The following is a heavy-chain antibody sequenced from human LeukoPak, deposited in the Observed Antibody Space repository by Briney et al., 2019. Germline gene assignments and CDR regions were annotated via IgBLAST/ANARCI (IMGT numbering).Heavy chain of an antibody. Sequence: GGSLRLSCAASGFTFSSYGMSWVRQAPGKGLEWVSSISGSGGNVYYAGSVRGRFTISRDNSKNTLYLQMNSLGAEDTAVYYCAKESHRWGNHWGQGTLVTVSS. CDR3: AKESHRWGNH. CDR2: ISGSGGNV. D-gene: IGHD1-26*01. CDR1: GFTFSSYG. J-gene: IGHJ5*02. V-gene: IGHV3-23*01.